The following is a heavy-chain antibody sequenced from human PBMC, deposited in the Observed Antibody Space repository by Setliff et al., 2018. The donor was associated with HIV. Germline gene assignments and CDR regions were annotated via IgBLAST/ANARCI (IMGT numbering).Heavy chain of an antibody. CDR2: LNPDSGNT. CDR3: VRKYAKGKNIAVVTARDRAFDI. D-gene: IGHD2-21*02. Sequence: ASVKVSCKASGYTFNSYDINWVRQATGQGLEWMGWLNPDSGNTGFAQKFEGRVTMTRNTSIITAYMELSSLRFEDTAMYYCVRKYAKGKNIAVVTARDRAFDIWGQGTMVTVS. CDR1: GYTFNSYD. V-gene: IGHV1-8*02. J-gene: IGHJ3*02.